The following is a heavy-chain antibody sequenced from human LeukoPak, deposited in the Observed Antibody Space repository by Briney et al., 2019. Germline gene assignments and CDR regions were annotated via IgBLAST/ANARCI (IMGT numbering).Heavy chain of an antibody. CDR3: ARGGDYYYDSSGYYREGWFDP. Sequence: SETLSLTCTVSGYSISSGYYWGWIRQPPGKGLEWIGSIYHSGSTYYNPSLKSRVTISVDTSKNQFSLKLSSVTAADTAVYYCARGGDYYYDSSGYYREGWFDPWGQGTLVTVSS. J-gene: IGHJ5*02. V-gene: IGHV4-38-2*02. CDR1: GYSISSGYY. D-gene: IGHD3-22*01. CDR2: IYHSGST.